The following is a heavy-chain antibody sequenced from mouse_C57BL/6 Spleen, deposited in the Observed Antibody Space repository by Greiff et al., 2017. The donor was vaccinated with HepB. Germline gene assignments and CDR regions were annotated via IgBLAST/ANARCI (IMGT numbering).Heavy chain of an antibody. CDR3: GRYYGSSYVWYFDV. J-gene: IGHJ1*03. Sequence: VQLQQSGPELVKPGASVKISCKASGYAFSSSWMNWVKQRPGKGLEWIGRIYPGDGDTNYNRKFKGKATLTADKSSSTAYMQLSSLTSEDSAVYFCGRYYGSSYVWYFDVWGTGTTVTVSS. CDR2: IYPGDGDT. D-gene: IGHD1-1*01. CDR1: GYAFSSSW. V-gene: IGHV1-82*01.